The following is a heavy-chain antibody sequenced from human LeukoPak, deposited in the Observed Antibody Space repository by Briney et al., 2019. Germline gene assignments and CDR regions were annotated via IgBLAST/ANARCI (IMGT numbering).Heavy chain of an antibody. CDR3: ARLLRGGDYYYYGMDV. V-gene: IGHV4-39*01. Sequence: SETLSLTCSVSGDSISSGRNYWGWIRQSPGKGLEWIASIYSSGNTHSNPSLKSRVSISVDTSKNQVSLKLYSVTASDTAVYYCARLLRGGDYYYYGMDVWGQGTTVTVSS. D-gene: IGHD2-21*01. J-gene: IGHJ6*02. CDR1: GDSISSGRNY. CDR2: IYSSGNT.